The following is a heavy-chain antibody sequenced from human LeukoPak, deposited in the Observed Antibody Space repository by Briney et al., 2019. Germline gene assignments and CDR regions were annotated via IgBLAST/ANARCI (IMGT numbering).Heavy chain of an antibody. CDR2: ISYSGST. D-gene: IGHD5-12*01. Sequence: SETLSLTCTVSGGSISSGGYYWSWIRQHPGKGLEWIGYISYSGSTYYNPSLKSRVTISVDTSKKQFSLKLSSVTAADTAVYYCPNAPGYGAVFDYWGQGTLVTVSS. V-gene: IGHV4-31*03. CDR3: PNAPGYGAVFDY. J-gene: IGHJ4*02. CDR1: GGSISSGGYY.